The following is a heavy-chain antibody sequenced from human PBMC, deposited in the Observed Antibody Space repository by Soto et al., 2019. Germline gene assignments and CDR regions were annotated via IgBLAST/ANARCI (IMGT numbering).Heavy chain of an antibody. CDR3: ARDVVVITMVRVVIGPPHDAFDI. D-gene: IGHD3-10*01. J-gene: IGHJ3*02. CDR1: GYTFTSYG. V-gene: IGHV1-18*04. Sequence: ASVKVSCKASGYTFTSYGISWVRQAPGQGLEWMGWISAYNGNTNYAQKLQGRVTMTTDTSTSTAYMELRSLRSDDTAVYYCARDVVVITMVRVVIGPPHDAFDIWGQGTMVTVSS. CDR2: ISAYNGNT.